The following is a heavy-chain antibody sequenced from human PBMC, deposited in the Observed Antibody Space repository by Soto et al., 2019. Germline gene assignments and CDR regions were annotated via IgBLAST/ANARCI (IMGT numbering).Heavy chain of an antibody. CDR3: ARAQGRVVPAATPPYFDY. CDR1: GGSISSGGYY. V-gene: IGHV4-31*03. J-gene: IGHJ4*02. CDR2: IYYSGST. D-gene: IGHD2-2*02. Sequence: QVQLQESGPGLEKPSQTVSLTCTVFGGSISSGGYYWSWIREHPGKDLERIGYIYYSGSTYYNPSLKSRVTISVDTSKNQFSLKLSSVTAADTAVYYCARAQGRVVPAATPPYFDYWGQGTLVTVSS.